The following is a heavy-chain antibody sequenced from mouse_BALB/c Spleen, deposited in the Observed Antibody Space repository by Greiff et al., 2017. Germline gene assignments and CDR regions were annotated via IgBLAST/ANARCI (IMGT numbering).Heavy chain of an antibody. Sequence: EVQRVESGGGLVKPGGSLKLSCAASGFAFSSYDMSWVRQTPEKRLEWVAYISSGGGSTYYPDTVKGRFTISRDNAKNTLYLQMSSLKSEDTAMYYCARHSHYYGSSYGYWGQGTTLTVSS. D-gene: IGHD1-1*01. J-gene: IGHJ2*01. CDR1: GFAFSSYD. CDR3: ARHSHYYGSSYGY. V-gene: IGHV5-12-1*01. CDR2: ISSGGGST.